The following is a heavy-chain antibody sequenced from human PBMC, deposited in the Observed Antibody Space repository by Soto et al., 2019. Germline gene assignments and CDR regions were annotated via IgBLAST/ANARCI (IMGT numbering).Heavy chain of an antibody. CDR2: IKSKPDGGTT. Sequence: GGSLRLSCAASGFTFNNAWMSWVRQAPGKGLEWVGHIKSKPDGGTTDYAAPVKGRFTISRDDSKNTLFLQMNSLKTEDTAVYYCNTAFVVVTAIQDYWSQGTLVTVSS. CDR1: GFTFNNAW. D-gene: IGHD2-21*02. CDR3: NTAFVVVTAIQDY. V-gene: IGHV3-15*01. J-gene: IGHJ4*02.